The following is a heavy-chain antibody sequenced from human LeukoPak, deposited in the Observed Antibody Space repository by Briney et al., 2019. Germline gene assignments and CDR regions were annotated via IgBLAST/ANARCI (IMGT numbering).Heavy chain of an antibody. D-gene: IGHD5-18*01. Sequence: ASVKVSCKASGGTFSSYAINWVRQAPGQGLEWMGGIIPIFGTASYAQKFQGRVTMTRDTSTSTVYMELSSLRSEDTAVYYCARDRVDTAMVGTTLDYYYYMDVWGKGTTVTVSS. CDR3: ARDRVDTAMVGTTLDYYYYMDV. CDR2: IIPIFGTA. J-gene: IGHJ6*03. V-gene: IGHV1-69*05. CDR1: GGTFSSYA.